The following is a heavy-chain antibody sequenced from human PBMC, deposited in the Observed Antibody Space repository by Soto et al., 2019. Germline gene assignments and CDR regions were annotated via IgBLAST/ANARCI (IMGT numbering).Heavy chain of an antibody. V-gene: IGHV3-23*01. CDR1: GFTFSSYA. CDR2: ISGSGDST. D-gene: IGHD6-13*01. Sequence: EVQLLESGVGLVQPGGSLRLSCAASGFTFSSYAMSWVRQAPGKGLEWVSVISGSGDSTYYADSVRGRFTISRHNSKNTLYLQRNSLRAQASAVYYCAKDGDGAAAGPTKFYGMDVLGQGIKVTGSS. J-gene: IGHJ6*02. CDR3: AKDGDGAAAGPTKFYGMDV.